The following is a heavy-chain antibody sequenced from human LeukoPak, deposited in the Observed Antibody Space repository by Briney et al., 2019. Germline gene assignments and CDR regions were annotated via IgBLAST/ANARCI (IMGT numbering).Heavy chain of an antibody. CDR3: AKGYYNPDY. CDR2: ISYDGINK. D-gene: IGHD2/OR15-2a*01. V-gene: IGHV3-30*18. CDR1: GFTFSSYG. J-gene: IGHJ4*02. Sequence: GRSLRLSCAASGFTFSSYGMHWVRQAPGKGLEGVALISYDGINKFYADSVKGRFTISRDNSKNTLYLQMNSLRTEDTAVYYCAKGYYNPDYWGQGTQVTVSS.